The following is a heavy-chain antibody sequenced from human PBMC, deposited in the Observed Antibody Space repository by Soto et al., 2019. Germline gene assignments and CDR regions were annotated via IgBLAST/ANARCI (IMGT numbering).Heavy chain of an antibody. Sequence: PSETLSLTCTVSGGSISSSSYYWGWIRQPPGKGLEWIGSINYSGSTYYTPSLKSRVTISVDTSKNQFSLKLSSVTAADTAVFYCARVNTMVRGAAYFDYWGQGTLVTVSS. D-gene: IGHD3-10*01. CDR3: ARVNTMVRGAAYFDY. CDR2: INYSGST. V-gene: IGHV4-39*01. J-gene: IGHJ4*02. CDR1: GGSISSSSYY.